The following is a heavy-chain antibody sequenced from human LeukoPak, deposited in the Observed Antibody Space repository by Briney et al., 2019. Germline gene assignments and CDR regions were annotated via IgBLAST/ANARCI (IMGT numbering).Heavy chain of an antibody. J-gene: IGHJ6*03. Sequence: GGSLRLSCAASGFTFSSYEMNWVRQAPGKGLEWVSYISSSGSTIYYADSVKGRFTISRDNAKNSLYLQMNSLRAEDTAVYYCARESLYYYYYYMDVWGKGTTVTVSS. CDR3: ARESLYYYYYYMDV. CDR1: GFTFSSYE. CDR2: ISSSGSTI. V-gene: IGHV3-48*03.